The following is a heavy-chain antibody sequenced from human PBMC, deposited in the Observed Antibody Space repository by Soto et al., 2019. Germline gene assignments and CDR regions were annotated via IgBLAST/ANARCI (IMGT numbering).Heavy chain of an antibody. Sequence: QVQLQQWGAGLLKPSETLSLTCAVYGGSFSGYYWTWIRQPPGTGLEWIGEINHSGSTNYNPSLKSRATISVDTSKNQFSLKLTSVTAADTAVYYCARDNITGLFASWGQGPLVTVSS. V-gene: IGHV4-34*01. J-gene: IGHJ4*02. CDR3: ARDNITGLFAS. CDR1: GGSFSGYY. D-gene: IGHD2-8*02. CDR2: INHSGST.